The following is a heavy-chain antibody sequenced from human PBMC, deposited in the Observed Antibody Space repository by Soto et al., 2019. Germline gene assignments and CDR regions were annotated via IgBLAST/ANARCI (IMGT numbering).Heavy chain of an antibody. D-gene: IGHD1-26*01. CDR3: ARDQRVGATAPYYCYGMDV. V-gene: IGHV4-61*01. CDR1: GGSVSSGSYY. CDR2: IYYSGST. Sequence: SSETLSLTCTVSGGSVSSGSYYWSWIRQPPGKGLEWIGYIYYSGSTNYNPSLKSRVTISVDTSKNQFSLKLSSVTAADTAVYYCARDQRVGATAPYYCYGMDVWGQGTTVTVSS. J-gene: IGHJ6*02.